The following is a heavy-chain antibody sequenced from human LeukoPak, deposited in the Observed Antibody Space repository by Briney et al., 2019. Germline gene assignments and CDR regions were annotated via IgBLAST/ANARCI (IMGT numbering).Heavy chain of an antibody. Sequence: PGGSLRLSCAPSGFTFDDYAMHWVRQAPGKRLEWVSGISWNSGSIGYADSVKGRLTISRDNAKNSLYLQMNSLRAGDMALYYCAKDFSSISSGTFDYWGQGTLVTVSS. CDR1: GFTFDDYA. CDR3: AKDFSSISSGTFDY. J-gene: IGHJ4*02. D-gene: IGHD3-10*01. CDR2: ISWNSGSI. V-gene: IGHV3-9*03.